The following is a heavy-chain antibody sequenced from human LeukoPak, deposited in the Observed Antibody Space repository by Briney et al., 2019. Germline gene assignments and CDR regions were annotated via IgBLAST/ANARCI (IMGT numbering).Heavy chain of an antibody. CDR1: GFTFSSYW. J-gene: IGHJ4*02. CDR2: INSDGSST. Sequence: GGSLRLSCAASGFTFSSYWMHWVRQAPGKGLVWVSRINSDGSSTSYADSVKGRFTISRDNSKNTLYLQMNSLRAEDTAVYYRAKVAVEYYYGSGSFDYWGQGTLVTVSS. CDR3: AKVAVEYYYGSGSFDY. D-gene: IGHD3-10*01. V-gene: IGHV3-74*01.